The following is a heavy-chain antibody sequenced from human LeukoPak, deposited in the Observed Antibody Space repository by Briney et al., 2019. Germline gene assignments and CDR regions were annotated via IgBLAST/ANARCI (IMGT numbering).Heavy chain of an antibody. CDR1: GYTFTSYD. J-gene: IGHJ4*02. D-gene: IGHD5-12*01. V-gene: IGHV1-8*03. Sequence: ASVKVSCKASGYTFTSYDINWVRQATGQGLEWMGWMNPNSGNTGYAQKFQGRVTITRNTSISTAYMELSSLRSEDTAVYYCARGGYSGYDCDYWGQGTLVTVSS. CDR2: MNPNSGNT. CDR3: ARGGYSGYDCDY.